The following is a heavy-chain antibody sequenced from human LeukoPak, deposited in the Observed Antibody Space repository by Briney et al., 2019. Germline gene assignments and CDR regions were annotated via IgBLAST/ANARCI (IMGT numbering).Heavy chain of an antibody. CDR3: ARRDITMIVDWFDP. V-gene: IGHV4-39*01. J-gene: IGHJ5*02. Sequence: SETLSLTCTVSGGSISSSRYYWGWIRQPPGKGLEWIGSIYYSRSTYYNPSLKSRVTISVDTSKNQFSLKLSSVTAADTAVYYCARRDITMIVDWFDPWGQGTLVTVSS. CDR2: IYYSRST. D-gene: IGHD3-22*01. CDR1: GGSISSSRYY.